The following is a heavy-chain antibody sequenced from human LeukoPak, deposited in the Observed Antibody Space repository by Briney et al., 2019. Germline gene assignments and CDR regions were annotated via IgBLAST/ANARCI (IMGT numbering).Heavy chain of an antibody. CDR1: GFTFSSYA. V-gene: IGHV3-23*01. CDR3: AKDRRGWGIFDY. J-gene: IGHJ4*02. Sequence: GGSLRLSCAASGFTFSSYAMSWVRQAPGKGLEWASAISGSGGSTYYADSVKGRFTISRDNSKNTLYLQMNSLRAEDTAVYYCAKDRRGWGIFDYWGQGTLVTVSS. CDR2: ISGSGGST. D-gene: IGHD3-16*01.